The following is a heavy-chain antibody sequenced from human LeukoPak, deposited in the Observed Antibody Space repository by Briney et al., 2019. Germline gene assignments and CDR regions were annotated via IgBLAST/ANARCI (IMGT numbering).Heavy chain of an antibody. CDR1: GFTFSSYG. CDR2: IWYDGSNK. D-gene: IGHD3-10*01. V-gene: IGHV3-33*01. CDR3: ARDPVRGYYYYGMDV. Sequence: GGSLRLSCAASGFTFSSYGMHWVRQAPGKGLEWVAVIWYDGSNKYYADSVKGRFTISRDNSKNTLYLQMNSLRAEDTAVYYCARDPVRGYYYYGMDVWAKGPRSPSP. J-gene: IGHJ6*02.